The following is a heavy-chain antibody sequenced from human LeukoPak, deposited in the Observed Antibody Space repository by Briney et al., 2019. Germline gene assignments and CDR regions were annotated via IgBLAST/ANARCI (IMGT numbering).Heavy chain of an antibody. CDR3: ARVNIGGVVWRSRQPYYFDY. V-gene: IGHV3-11*01. CDR2: ISSSGSTI. J-gene: IGHJ4*02. D-gene: IGHD2-15*01. Sequence: GGSLRLSCAASGFTFSDYYMSWIRQAPGKGLEWVSYISSSGSTIYYADSVKGRFTISRDNAENSLYLQMNSLRAEDTAVYYCARVNIGGVVWRSRQPYYFDYWGQGTLVTVSS. CDR1: GFTFSDYY.